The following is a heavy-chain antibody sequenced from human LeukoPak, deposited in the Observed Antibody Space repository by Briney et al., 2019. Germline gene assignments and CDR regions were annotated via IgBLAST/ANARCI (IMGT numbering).Heavy chain of an antibody. CDR1: GGSISSYY. V-gene: IGHV4-4*09. D-gene: IGHD2-15*01. CDR2: MYTSGST. CDR3: ARGNGIVVPAAIRVWFDP. J-gene: IGHJ5*02. Sequence: NPSETLSLSCTVSGGSISSYYWSWIRQPPGKGLEWIGHMYTSGSTNYNPSLESRVTISVDKSKNQFSLKLNSVTAADTAVYYCARGNGIVVPAAIRVWFDPWGQGAPVTVSS.